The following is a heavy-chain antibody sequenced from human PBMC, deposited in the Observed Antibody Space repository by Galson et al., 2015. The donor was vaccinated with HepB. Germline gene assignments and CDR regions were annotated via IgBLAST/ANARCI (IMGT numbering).Heavy chain of an antibody. D-gene: IGHD3-10*01. CDR3: ASPGD. V-gene: IGHV5-10-1*01. CDR2: IDPSDSYT. J-gene: IGHJ4*02. CDR1: GSNFTSYW. Sequence: QSGAEVTKPGESLRISCTDSGSNFTSYWISWVRQMPGKGLEWMGKIDPSDSYTNYSPSFQGHVTMSADKSIGTVFLQWSSLKVSDSAIYYCASPGDWGQGTLVTVSS.